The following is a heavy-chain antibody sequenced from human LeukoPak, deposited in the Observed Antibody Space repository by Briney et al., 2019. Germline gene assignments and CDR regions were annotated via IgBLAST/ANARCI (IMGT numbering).Heavy chain of an antibody. Sequence: SVKVSCKASGYTFTSYGISWVRQAPGQGLEWMGRIIPILGIANYAQKFQGRVTITADKSTSTAYMELSSLRSEDTAVYYCAKHYGSGSYSAVDYWGQGTLVTVSS. CDR1: GYTFTSYG. J-gene: IGHJ4*02. V-gene: IGHV1-69*04. CDR3: AKHYGSGSYSAVDY. D-gene: IGHD3-10*01. CDR2: IIPILGIA.